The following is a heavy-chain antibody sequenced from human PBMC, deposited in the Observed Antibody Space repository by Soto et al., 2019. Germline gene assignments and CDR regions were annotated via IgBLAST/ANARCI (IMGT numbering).Heavy chain of an antibody. J-gene: IGHJ6*02. Sequence: ASVKVSCKASGYTFTSYGISWVRQAPGQGLEWMGWISAYNGNTNYAQKLQGRVTMTTDTSTSTAYKELRNLRSDNTAVYYCARDSWVAAAGNYYGMDVWGQGTTVTVSS. CDR3: ARDSWVAAAGNYYGMDV. CDR2: ISAYNGNT. V-gene: IGHV1-18*01. CDR1: GYTFTSYG. D-gene: IGHD6-13*01.